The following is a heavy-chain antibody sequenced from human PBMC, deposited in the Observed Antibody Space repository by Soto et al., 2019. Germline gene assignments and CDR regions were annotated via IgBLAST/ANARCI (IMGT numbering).Heavy chain of an antibody. CDR3: AKNRGSGDYDD. CDR2: ISGSGGST. Sequence: EVQLLESGGDLVQPGGSLRLSCVASGFTFSSYAMSWVRQAPGKGLEWVSAISGSGGSTHYADSVKGRFTISRDNSKNTLCLQMISLRAEDTAVYYCAKNRGSGDYDDWGQGTMVTVSS. V-gene: IGHV3-23*01. CDR1: GFTFSSYA. J-gene: IGHJ4*02. D-gene: IGHD4-17*01.